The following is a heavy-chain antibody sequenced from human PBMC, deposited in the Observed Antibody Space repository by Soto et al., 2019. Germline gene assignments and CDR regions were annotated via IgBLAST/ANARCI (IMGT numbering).Heavy chain of an antibody. CDR2: INGDGTRT. D-gene: IGHD5-12*01. V-gene: IGHV3-74*01. CDR1: GFTFSTYW. CDR3: VRVPTGGYAFSLDDY. J-gene: IGHJ4*02. Sequence: EVQLVESGGGLVQPGGSLRLSCVASGFTFSTYWMHWVRQAPGKGLVWGSRINGDGTRTTYADSVEGRFTISRDNAKNTLYLQMNSLRAEDTAVYFCVRVPTGGYAFSLDDYWGQGTLVTVSS.